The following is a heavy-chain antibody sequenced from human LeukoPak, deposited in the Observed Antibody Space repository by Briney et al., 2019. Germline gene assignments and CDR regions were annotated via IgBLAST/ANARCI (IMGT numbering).Heavy chain of an antibody. CDR1: GFTFDDYA. V-gene: IGHV3-9*01. CDR2: ISWDSGSI. Sequence: GRSLRLSCAASGFTFDDYAMHWVRQAPGKGLEWVSGISWDSGSIGYADSVKGRFTISRDNAKNSLYLQMNSLRAEDTALYYCAKGDSSHNYFDYWGQGTLVTVSS. CDR3: AKGDSSHNYFDY. J-gene: IGHJ4*02. D-gene: IGHD2-15*01.